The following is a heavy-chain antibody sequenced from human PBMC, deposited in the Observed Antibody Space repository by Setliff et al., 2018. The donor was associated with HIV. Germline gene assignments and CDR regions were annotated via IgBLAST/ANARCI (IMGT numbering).Heavy chain of an antibody. CDR2: IYFNGMT. CDR1: IGSIGSFY. J-gene: IGHJ4*02. V-gene: IGHV4-59*01. Sequence: SETLSLTCTVSIGSIGSFYWTWIRQPPGKELEWIGYIYFNGMTKYSPSLKSRVIMSVDTSKSQFSLKLTSVTTADTAVYYCARANNYYLYLDYWGQGALVTFSA. D-gene: IGHD3-22*01. CDR3: ARANNYYLYLDY.